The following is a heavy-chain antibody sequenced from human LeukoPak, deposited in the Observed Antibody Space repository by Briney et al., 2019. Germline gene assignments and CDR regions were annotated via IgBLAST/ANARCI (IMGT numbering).Heavy chain of an antibody. CDR1: GGSISSYF. Sequence: SETLSLTCTVSGGSISSYFWSWFRQPPGKGLEWIGYIYFSGSTNYNPSLKSRVTISVDRSKNQFSLRLSSVTAADTAVYYCVGYNWNHAYWYFDLWGRGTLVTVSS. J-gene: IGHJ2*01. D-gene: IGHD1-14*01. CDR2: IYFSGST. V-gene: IGHV4-59*01. CDR3: VGYNWNHAYWYFDL.